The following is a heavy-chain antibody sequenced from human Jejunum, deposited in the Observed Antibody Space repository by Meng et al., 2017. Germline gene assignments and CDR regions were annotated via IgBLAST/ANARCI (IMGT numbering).Heavy chain of an antibody. Sequence: QLRQPAAGLVKPSGPVSRTYAYLGCPSSSTTWWSWVRQPPGKGPEWIGDVFHTGSSNYSPSLRSRVTISVDKSKNQFSLNLSSVTAADTAVYFCARRGGAYSTGHFPHFDDWGQGTLVTVSS. V-gene: IGHV4-4*02. D-gene: IGHD6-19*01. CDR1: GCPSSSTTW. CDR3: ARRGGAYSTGHFPHFDD. CDR2: VFHTGSS. J-gene: IGHJ4*02.